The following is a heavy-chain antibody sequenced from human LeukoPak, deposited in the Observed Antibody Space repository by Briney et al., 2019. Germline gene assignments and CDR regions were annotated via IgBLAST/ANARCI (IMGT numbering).Heavy chain of an antibody. D-gene: IGHD2-2*02. CDR2: IYYSGST. Sequence: PSETLSLTCTVSGGSISSSSFYWGWIRQPPGKGLEWIGIIYYSGSTYYNPSLKSRVTISVDTSKNQFSLKLSSVTAADTAVYYCAKIDCSSSSCYTPFDSWGQGTLVTVSS. J-gene: IGHJ4*02. CDR3: AKIDCSSSSCYTPFDS. CDR1: GGSISSSSFY. V-gene: IGHV4-39*01.